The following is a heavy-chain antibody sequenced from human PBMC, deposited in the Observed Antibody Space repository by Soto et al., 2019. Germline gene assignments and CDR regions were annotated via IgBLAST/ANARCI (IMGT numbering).Heavy chain of an antibody. V-gene: IGHV5-51*01. CDR2: IYPGDSDT. J-gene: IGHJ6*02. CDR3: ASLLGATGHVATDG. D-gene: IGHD1-26*01. Sequence: PRESLTISCKGSGYRFTSYWIGWVRQMPGKGLEWMGIIYPGDSDTRYSPSFQGQVTISADKSISTAYLQWSSLKASDTAMYYCASLLGATGHVATDGCGHATPVTVSS. CDR1: GYRFTSYW.